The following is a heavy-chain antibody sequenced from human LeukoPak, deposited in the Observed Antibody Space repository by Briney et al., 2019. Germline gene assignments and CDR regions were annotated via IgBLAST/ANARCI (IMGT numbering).Heavy chain of an antibody. V-gene: IGHV4-31*03. Sequence: SETLSLTCTVSGVSISSGGYYWSWLRQRPEKGLEWIGFTYYGGSTFYTPSLKSRATISVDTSENQFSLKLSSVTAADTAVYYCARSDATSAHEPAYWGQGTLVTVSS. CDR2: TYYGGST. D-gene: IGHD1-26*01. CDR1: GVSISSGGYY. J-gene: IGHJ4*02. CDR3: ARSDATSAHEPAY.